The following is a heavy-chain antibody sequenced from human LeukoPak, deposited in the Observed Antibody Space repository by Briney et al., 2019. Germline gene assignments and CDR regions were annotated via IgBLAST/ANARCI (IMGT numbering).Heavy chain of an antibody. CDR1: GGSISDYY. CDR3: ARNVRIRGLIKTRGVPRYYYNMDV. V-gene: IGHV4-4*07. J-gene: IGHJ6*03. Sequence: PSETLSLACTVSGGSISDYYWSWIRHPAGKGLEWIGRTSGTNTYNPSLKSRVTMSEDTSKNQVSLRLSSVTAADTAVYYCARNVRIRGLIKTRGVPRYYYNMDVWGKGTSVTVSS. CDR2: TSGTN. D-gene: IGHD3-10*01.